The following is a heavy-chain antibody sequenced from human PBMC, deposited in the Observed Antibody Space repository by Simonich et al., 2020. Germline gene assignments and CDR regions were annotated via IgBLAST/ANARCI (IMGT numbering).Heavy chain of an antibody. V-gene: IGHV4-59*08. J-gene: IGHJ4*02. CDR1: GGSIRSYD. CDR3: ARHDRWLQFYFDY. CDR2: INYSASS. Sequence: QLQLQESAPGLVKPSETLSHTCTVPGGSIRSYDWNWIRQPPGKRLEWIGYINYSASSNYTPSLESRVTISVDTSKNQFSLKLSSVTAADTAVYYCARHDRWLQFYFDYWGQGTLVTVSS. D-gene: IGHD5-12*01.